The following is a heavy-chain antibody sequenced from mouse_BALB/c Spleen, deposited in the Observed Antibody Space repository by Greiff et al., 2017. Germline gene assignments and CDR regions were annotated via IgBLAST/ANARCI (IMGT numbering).Heavy chain of an antibody. CDR2: IYPGNVNT. D-gene: IGHD2-3*01. J-gene: IGHJ2*01. CDR1: GYTFTSYY. CDR3: ARLPSDGYYFDY. V-gene: IGHV1S56*01. Sequence: QVQLQQSGPELVKPGASVRISCKASGYTFTSYYIHWVKQRPGQGLEWIGWIYPGNVNTKYNEKFKGKATLTADKSSSTAYMQLSSLTSEDSAVYFCARLPSDGYYFDYWGQGTTLTVSS.